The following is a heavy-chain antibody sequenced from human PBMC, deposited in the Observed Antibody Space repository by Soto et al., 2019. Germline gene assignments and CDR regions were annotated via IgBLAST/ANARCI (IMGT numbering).Heavy chain of an antibody. CDR2: ISYDGSNK. CDR1: GFTFSSYG. J-gene: IGHJ6*02. V-gene: IGHV3-30*18. D-gene: IGHD3-3*01. Sequence: PGGSLRLSCAASGFTFSSYGMHWVRQAPGKGLEWVAVISYDGSNKYYADSVKGRFTISRDNSKNTLYLQMNSLRAEDTAVYYCAKEPPADDFWSGYGSRGMDVWGQGTTVTVSS. CDR3: AKEPPADDFWSGYGSRGMDV.